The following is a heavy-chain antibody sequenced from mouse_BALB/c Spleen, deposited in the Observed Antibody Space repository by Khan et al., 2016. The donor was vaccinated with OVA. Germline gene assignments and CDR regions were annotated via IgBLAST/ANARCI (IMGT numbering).Heavy chain of an antibody. CDR2: ISSGGDNT. D-gene: IGHD2-1*01. J-gene: IGHJ3*01. CDR3: ARSNYGTFAY. Sequence: EVELVASGGGLVKPGGSLKLSCAASGFTFSSFSMSWVRQTPEKRLEWVATISSGGDNTFYSDSVKGRFTISRDHAKNNLSLQMSSLRSEDTALYYCARSNYGTFAYWGQGTLVTVSA. CDR1: GFTFSSFS. V-gene: IGHV5-9*03.